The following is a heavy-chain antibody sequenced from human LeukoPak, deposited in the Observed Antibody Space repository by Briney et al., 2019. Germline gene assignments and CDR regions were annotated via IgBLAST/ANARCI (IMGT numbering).Heavy chain of an antibody. V-gene: IGHV1-24*01. CDR2: FDPEDGET. CDR3: ARDPPDYGGNYYFDY. D-gene: IGHD4-23*01. CDR1: GYTLTELS. J-gene: IGHJ4*02. Sequence: ASVKVSCKVSGYTLTELSMHWVRQAPGKGLEWMGGFDPEDGETIYAQKFQGRVTITADKSTSTAYMELSSLRSEDTAVYYCARDPPDYGGNYYFDYWGQGTLVTVSS.